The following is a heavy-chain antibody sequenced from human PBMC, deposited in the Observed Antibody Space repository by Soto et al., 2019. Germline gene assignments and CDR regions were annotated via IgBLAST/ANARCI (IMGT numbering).Heavy chain of an antibody. Sequence: SETLSLTCTVSGGSISSYYWSWIRQPPGKGLEWIGYIYYSGSTNYNPSLKSRVTISVDTSKNQFSLKLSSVTAADTAVYYCARLDYYDSSGPFDYWGQGTLVTVSS. V-gene: IGHV4-59*01. D-gene: IGHD3-22*01. CDR3: ARLDYYDSSGPFDY. CDR2: IYYSGST. CDR1: GGSISSYY. J-gene: IGHJ4*02.